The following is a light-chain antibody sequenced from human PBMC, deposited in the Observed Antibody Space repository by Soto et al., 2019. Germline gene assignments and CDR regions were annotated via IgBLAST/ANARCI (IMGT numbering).Light chain of an antibody. V-gene: IGLV4-69*01. J-gene: IGLJ2*01. Sequence: QPVLTQSPSASASLGASVKLTCTLSSGHSSYDIAWHQQQPDKGPRFLMTVNSGGSHNKGDGIPDRFSGSSSGAERYLTISSLQSEDEADYYCQTWGTGYVVFDGGTKLTVL. CDR2: VNSGGSH. CDR3: QTWGTGYVV. CDR1: SGHSSYD.